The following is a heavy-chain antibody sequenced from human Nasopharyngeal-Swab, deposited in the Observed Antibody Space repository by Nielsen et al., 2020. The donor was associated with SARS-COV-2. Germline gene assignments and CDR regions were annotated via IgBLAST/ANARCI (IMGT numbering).Heavy chain of an antibody. CDR2: INHSGST. V-gene: IGHV4-34*01. CDR1: GGSFSGYY. J-gene: IGHJ6*02. CDR3: ARGGSGYYPYYYYGMDV. D-gene: IGHD3-22*01. Sequence: SETPLTCAVYGGSFSGYYWSWIRQPPGKGLEWIGEINHSGSTSYNPSLKSRVTISVDTSKNQFSLKLSSVTAADTAVYYCARGGSGYYPYYYYGMDVWGQGTTVTVSS.